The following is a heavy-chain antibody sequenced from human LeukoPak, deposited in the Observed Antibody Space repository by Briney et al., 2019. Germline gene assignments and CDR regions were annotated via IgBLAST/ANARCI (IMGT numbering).Heavy chain of an antibody. D-gene: IGHD1-26*01. CDR3: AKSGKGLLRPYFDY. V-gene: IGHV1-18*01. Sequence: ASVKASCKASGYTFTSYGISWVRQAPGQGLEWMGWISAYNGNTNYAQKLQGRVTMTTDTSTSTAYMELRSLRSDDTAVYYCAKSGKGLLRPYFDYWGQGTLVTVSS. CDR1: GYTFTSYG. CDR2: ISAYNGNT. J-gene: IGHJ4*02.